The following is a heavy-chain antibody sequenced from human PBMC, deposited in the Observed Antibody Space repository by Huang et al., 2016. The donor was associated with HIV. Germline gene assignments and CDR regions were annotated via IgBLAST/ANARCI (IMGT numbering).Heavy chain of an antibody. V-gene: IGHV4-34*02. J-gene: IGHJ6*02. Sequence: QMQLQQRGAGLLKPSETLSLTCGVSGGSFTGNYLTWIRQAPGKGLEWIGEGNDSGATNYLPSLNGRVTISLDKSNRELSLNLRSVTAADTAVYYCARQWTILEWLLGLDVWGQGTTVIVSS. CDR3: ARQWTILEWLLGLDV. CDR1: GGSFTGNY. CDR2: GNDSGAT. D-gene: IGHD3-3*01.